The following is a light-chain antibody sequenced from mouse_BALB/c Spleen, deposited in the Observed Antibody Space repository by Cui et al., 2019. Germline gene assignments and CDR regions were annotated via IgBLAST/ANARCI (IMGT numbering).Light chain of an antibody. Sequence: ENVLTQSPATMAASLGQKVTMTCSASSSVSSSYLHWYQQKSGASPKPLIHRTSNLASGVPARFSGSGSGTSYSLTISSVEAEDDATYYCQQWSGYPFTFGAGTKLELK. CDR2: RTS. CDR3: QQWSGYPFT. CDR1: SSVSSSY. J-gene: IGKJ5*01. V-gene: IGKV4-58*01.